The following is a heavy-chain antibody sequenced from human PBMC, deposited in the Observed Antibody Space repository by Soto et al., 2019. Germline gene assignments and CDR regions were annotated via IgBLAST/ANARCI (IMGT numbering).Heavy chain of an antibody. Sequence: GGSLRLSCVASGSGFNFSDHYVDWVRQAPGKGLEWVGRVKSKTDSCTTDYAAPVKGRFAISRDDSKNMVYLEMNSLKTEDTAIYYCTTDSYITSIIVRFDYWGHGTLVTVS. D-gene: IGHD3-22*01. J-gene: IGHJ4*01. CDR2: VKSKTDSCTT. CDR1: GSGFNFSDHY. V-gene: IGHV3-15*01. CDR3: TTDSYITSIIVRFDY.